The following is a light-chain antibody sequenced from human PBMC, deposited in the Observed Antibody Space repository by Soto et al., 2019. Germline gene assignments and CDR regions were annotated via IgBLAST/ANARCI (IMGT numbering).Light chain of an antibody. CDR1: QNVSPW. CDR2: GAS. Sequence: DIQMTQSPSTLSASVGDRVTIACRASQNVSPWLAWYQQKPGQAPKLLIYGASSLEGGVPSRFSGSGSGTDFTLTISSLQPDDFAPYYCQQYSSSGTFGPGTKVEIK. V-gene: IGKV1-5*01. J-gene: IGKJ1*01. CDR3: QQYSSSGT.